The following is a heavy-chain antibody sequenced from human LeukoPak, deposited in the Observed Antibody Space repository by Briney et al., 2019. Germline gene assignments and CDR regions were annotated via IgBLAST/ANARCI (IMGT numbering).Heavy chain of an antibody. CDR2: INAGNGNT. D-gene: IGHD3-3*01. J-gene: IGHJ4*02. Sequence: ASVKVSCTASGYTFTSYAMHWVRQAPGQRLEWMGWINAGNGNTKCSQKFQGRVTITRDTSASTAYMELSSLRFEDTAVYYCARDPTEDYDFWSGYLGGIDYWGQGTLVTVSS. V-gene: IGHV1-3*01. CDR3: ARDPTEDYDFWSGYLGGIDY. CDR1: GYTFTSYA.